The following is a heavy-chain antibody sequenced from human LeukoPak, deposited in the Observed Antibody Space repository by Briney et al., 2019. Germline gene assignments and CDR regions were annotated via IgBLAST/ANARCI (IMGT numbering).Heavy chain of an antibody. J-gene: IGHJ3*02. CDR2: IIPIFGTA. V-gene: IGHV1-69*05. D-gene: IGHD5-12*01. CDR3: ASPDIVATPGDPAFDI. Sequence: SVKVSCKASGGTLSSYAISWVRQAPGQGLEWMGGIIPIFGTANYAQKFQGRVTITTDESTSTAYMELSSLRSEDTAVYYCASPDIVATPGDPAFDIWGQGTMVTVSS. CDR1: GGTLSSYA.